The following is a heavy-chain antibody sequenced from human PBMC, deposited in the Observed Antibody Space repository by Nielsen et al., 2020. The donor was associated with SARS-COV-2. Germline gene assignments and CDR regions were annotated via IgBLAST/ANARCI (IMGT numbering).Heavy chain of an antibody. CDR2: IDPSDSYT. D-gene: IGHD1-14*01. CDR3: AVEPRPIYPLDY. J-gene: IGHJ4*02. CDR1: GYSFTSYW. Sequence: GESLKISCKGSGYSFTSYWISWVRQMPGKGLEWMGRIDPSDSYTNYSPSFQGHVTISADKSISTAYLQWSSLKASDTAMYYCAVEPRPIYPLDYWGRGTLVTVSS. V-gene: IGHV5-10-1*01.